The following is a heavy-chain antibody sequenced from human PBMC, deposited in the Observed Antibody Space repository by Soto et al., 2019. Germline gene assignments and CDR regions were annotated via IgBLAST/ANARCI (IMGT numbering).Heavy chain of an antibody. D-gene: IGHD6-13*01. CDR1: GFSLITILVC. J-gene: IGHJ4*02. Sequence: SGPTLVNPTQTLTLTFTFSGFSLITILVCVGWIRHPPGKALEWLTLIYWNDDKRYSPSLKSRLTITKDTSKNQVVLTMTNMDPVDTATYYCAHRYSSSWIFDYWGQGTLVTVSS. CDR2: IYWNDDK. CDR3: AHRYSSSWIFDY. V-gene: IGHV2-5*01.